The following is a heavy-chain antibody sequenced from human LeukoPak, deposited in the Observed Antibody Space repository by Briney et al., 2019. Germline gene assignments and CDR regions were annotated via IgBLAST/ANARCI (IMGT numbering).Heavy chain of an antibody. CDR3: AAPNYGSGSYSEY. V-gene: IGHV1-58*02. CDR2: IVVGSGNT. CDR1: GFTFTSSA. J-gene: IGHJ4*02. Sequence: SVKVSCKASGFTFTSSAMQWVRQARGQRLEWIGWIVVGSGNTNYAQKFQERVTITRDMSTSTAYMGLSSLRSEDTAVYYCAAPNYGSGSYSEYWGQGTLVTVSS. D-gene: IGHD3-10*01.